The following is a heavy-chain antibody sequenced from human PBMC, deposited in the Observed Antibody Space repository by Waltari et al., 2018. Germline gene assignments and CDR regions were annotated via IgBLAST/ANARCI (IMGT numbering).Heavy chain of an antibody. CDR3: ARRRGGYLSDY. CDR1: GGSFSDYF. D-gene: IGHD5-12*01. V-gene: IGHV4-34*01. CDR2: VNHIGGT. J-gene: IGHJ4*02. Sequence: QVQLQQWGAGLLKPSETLSITCAVYGGSFSDYFWSWIRQPPGKGLEWIGEVNHIGGTNYNPSLESRVIISVDASKNQFSLMLKSVTAADTAVYYCARRRGGYLSDYWGQGTLVTVSS.